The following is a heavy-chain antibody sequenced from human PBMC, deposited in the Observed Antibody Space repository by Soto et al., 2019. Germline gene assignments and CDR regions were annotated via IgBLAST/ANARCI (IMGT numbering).Heavy chain of an antibody. D-gene: IGHD1-7*01. CDR2: TYYRSRWYN. V-gene: IGHV6-1*01. CDR1: GDSVSSNSAA. CDR3: AGTTSHYWYYMDV. Sequence: QVQLQESGPGLVKPSQTLSLTCAISGDSVSSNSAAWNWIRQSPSRGLEWLGRTYYRSRWYNDYAVSVKSRITVNPDTAKNQFSLQLTSVTPEDTAVYYCAGTTSHYWYYMDVWGKGTTVTVSS. J-gene: IGHJ6*03.